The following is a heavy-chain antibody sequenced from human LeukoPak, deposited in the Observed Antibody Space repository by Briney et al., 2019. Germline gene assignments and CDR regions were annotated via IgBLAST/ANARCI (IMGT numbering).Heavy chain of an antibody. Sequence: GGSLSLSCAASGFTVSRNYMSWVRQAPGKGLEWVSVIYSGGSTYYADSVKGRFTISRDNSKNTLYLQMNSRRAEDTAVYYCARDHSGCYYVGGIDYWGQGTLVTVSS. CDR1: GFTVSRNY. J-gene: IGHJ4*02. D-gene: IGHD1-26*01. CDR2: IYSGGST. V-gene: IGHV3-53*01. CDR3: ARDHSGCYYVGGIDY.